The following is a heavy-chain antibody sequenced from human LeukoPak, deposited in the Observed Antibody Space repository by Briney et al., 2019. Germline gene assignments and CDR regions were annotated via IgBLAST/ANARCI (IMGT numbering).Heavy chain of an antibody. CDR2: VYYSGTT. J-gene: IGHJ4*02. CDR3: ARESGWDSFDF. CDR1: GGSISRYY. Sequence: SETLSLTCTVSGGSISRYYWSWIRQPPGKGLEWIGYVYYSGTTNYNPSLKSRVIISVDTSKNQFSLKLSSVTTADTAMYYCARESGWDSFDFWGQGSLVTVSS. V-gene: IGHV4-59*01. D-gene: IGHD6-19*01.